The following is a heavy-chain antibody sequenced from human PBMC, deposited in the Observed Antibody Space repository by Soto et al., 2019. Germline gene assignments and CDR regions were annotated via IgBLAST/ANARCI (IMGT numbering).Heavy chain of an antibody. D-gene: IGHD5-18*01. CDR2: IYWDDDK. CDR3: VHGTLGSYGHVYFDY. Sequence: SGPTLVNPTQTRTLTCSLSGFSVSSNGARVGWIRQPPGKALEWLALIYWDDDKKSNPSLKSRLTITKDTSENQVGLTVTDVDPADTATYCCVHGTLGSYGHVYFDYWGQGTLVTVSS. CDR1: GFSVSSNGAR. V-gene: IGHV2-5*02. J-gene: IGHJ4*02.